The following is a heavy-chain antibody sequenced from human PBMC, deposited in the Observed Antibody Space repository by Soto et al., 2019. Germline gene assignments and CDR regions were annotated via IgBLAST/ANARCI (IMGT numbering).Heavy chain of an antibody. Sequence: PSETLSLTCAVSGYSISSGYYWGWIRQPPGKGLEWIGSIYHSGSTYYNPSLKSRVTISVDTSKNQFSLKLSSVTAADTAVYYCARDRLAAHSSNYFDYWGQGTLVTVPQ. CDR3: ARDRLAAHSSNYFDY. CDR1: GYSISSGYY. V-gene: IGHV4-38-2*02. CDR2: IYHSGST. J-gene: IGHJ4*02. D-gene: IGHD6-6*01.